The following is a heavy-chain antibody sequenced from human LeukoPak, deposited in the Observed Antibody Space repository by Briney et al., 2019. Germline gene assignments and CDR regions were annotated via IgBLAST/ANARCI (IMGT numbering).Heavy chain of an antibody. CDR2: ISSSSSYI. J-gene: IGHJ5*02. D-gene: IGHD3-22*01. Sequence: GGSLRLSCAASGFTFSSYSMNWVRQAPGKGLEWVSSISSSSSYIYYADSVKGRFTISRDNAKNSLYLQMNSLRAEDTAVYYCARDIVVVTGWFDPWGQGTLVTVSS. CDR3: ARDIVVVTGWFDP. CDR1: GFTFSSYS. V-gene: IGHV3-21*01.